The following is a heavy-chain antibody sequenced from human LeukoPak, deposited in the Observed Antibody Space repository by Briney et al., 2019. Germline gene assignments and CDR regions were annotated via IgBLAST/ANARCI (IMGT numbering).Heavy chain of an antibody. CDR2: ISNDGSYK. V-gene: IGHV3-30*18. D-gene: IGHD1-26*01. CDR1: GFTFSNYA. J-gene: IGHJ4*02. Sequence: GRSLRLSCAASGFTFSNYAMHWVRQAPGKGLEWVAVISNDGSYKYYADSVKGRFTILRDRSKNTLYLQMNSLRAEDTAVYYCAKDYSGSSYYFDYWGQGTLVTVSS. CDR3: AKDYSGSSYYFDY.